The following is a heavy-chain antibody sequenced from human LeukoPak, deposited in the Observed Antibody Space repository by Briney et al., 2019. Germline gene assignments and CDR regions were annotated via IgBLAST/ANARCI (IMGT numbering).Heavy chain of an antibody. CDR2: ISGSGGSP. D-gene: IGHD3-3*01. CDR3: AKDGGFWSGYYYDY. V-gene: IGHV3-23*01. J-gene: IGHJ4*02. CDR1: GFTFSSYA. Sequence: GGSLRLSCAASGFTFSSYAMSWVRQAPGKGLEWVSAISGSGGSPYYADSVKGRFTISRDNSKNTLYLQMNSLRAEDTAVYYCAKDGGFWSGYYYDYWGQGTLVTVSS.